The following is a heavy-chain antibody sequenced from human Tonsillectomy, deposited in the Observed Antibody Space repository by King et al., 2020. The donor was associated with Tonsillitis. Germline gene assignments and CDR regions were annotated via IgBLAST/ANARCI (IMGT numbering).Heavy chain of an antibody. J-gene: IGHJ6*02. D-gene: IGHD1-26*01. CDR1: GGSISSSSYY. V-gene: IGHV4-39*07. CDR3: ATYPPIGTTTLYYYYDMDV. Sequence: LQLQESGPGLVKPSETLSLTCTVSGGSISSSSYYWGWVRQPPGKGLEWIGIIYHNGGTYYNPSLKSRVNISIDTSKNQFSLKLNSVTAADTAVYYCATYPPIGTTTLYYYYDMDVWGQGTTVTVSS. CDR2: IYHNGGT.